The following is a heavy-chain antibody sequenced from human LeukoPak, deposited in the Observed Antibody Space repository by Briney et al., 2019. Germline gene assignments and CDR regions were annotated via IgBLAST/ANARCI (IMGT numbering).Heavy chain of an antibody. D-gene: IGHD2-21*02. Sequence: PGGSLRLSCAASGFTFSSYGMTWVRQAPGKGLEWVANIKQDGSEKYYVDSVKGRFTISRDNAKNSLYLQMNSLRAEDTAVYYCARTAAYWGQGTLVTVSS. J-gene: IGHJ4*02. CDR3: ARTAAY. V-gene: IGHV3-7*01. CDR2: IKQDGSEK. CDR1: GFTFSSYG.